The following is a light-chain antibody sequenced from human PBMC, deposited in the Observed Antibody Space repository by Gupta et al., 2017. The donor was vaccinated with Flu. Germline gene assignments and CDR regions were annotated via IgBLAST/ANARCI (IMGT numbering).Light chain of an antibody. CDR3: QQFYSSPLT. Sequence: SLGERATISCKSSQNSLFSSNNKNYLAWYQQKPGQPPKLLLYWASTRESGVPDRFTGSGSGTDFTLTISSLQAEDVAVYFCQQFYSSPLTFGGGTKVEIK. CDR1: QNSLFSSNNKNY. V-gene: IGKV4-1*01. J-gene: IGKJ4*01. CDR2: WAS.